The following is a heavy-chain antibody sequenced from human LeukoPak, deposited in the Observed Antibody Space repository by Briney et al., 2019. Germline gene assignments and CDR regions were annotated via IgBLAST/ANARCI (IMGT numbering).Heavy chain of an antibody. CDR3: ARDCSSTSCHGGVDP. V-gene: IGHV4-39*07. J-gene: IGHJ5*02. D-gene: IGHD2-2*01. CDR2: IYYRGST. Sequence: PSETLSLTCTVSGASISSTSYYWGWIRQPPGKGLEWIGSIYYRGSTYYNPSLKSRVTISVDTSKNQFSLKLSSVTAADTAVYYCARDCSSTSCHGGVDPWGQGTLVTVSS. CDR1: GASISSTSYY.